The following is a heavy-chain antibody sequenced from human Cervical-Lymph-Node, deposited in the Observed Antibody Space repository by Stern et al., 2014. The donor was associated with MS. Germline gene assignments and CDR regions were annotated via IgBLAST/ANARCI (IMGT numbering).Heavy chain of an antibody. CDR2: ISYDGDNK. V-gene: IGHV3-30*18. D-gene: IGHD3-22*01. Sequence: QVQLEESGGGVVQPGRSLRLSCAASGFTFSLHDMHWVRQAPGKGLEWVAVISYDGDNKFYTDAVKGRFTISRDSSKSTLYLQLNSLRPEDTAIYDCAKEPRIYDSSGYLDAWGQGTLVTVSS. CDR1: GFTFSLHD. J-gene: IGHJ5*02. CDR3: AKEPRIYDSSGYLDA.